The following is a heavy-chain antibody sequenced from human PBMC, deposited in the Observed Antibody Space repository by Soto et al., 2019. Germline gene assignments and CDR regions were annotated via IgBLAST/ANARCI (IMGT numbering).Heavy chain of an antibody. CDR2: INPASGST. V-gene: IGHV1-46*01. D-gene: IGHD6-13*01. Sequence: QVQLVQSGAEVKKPGASVKLSCRKSGYTFTHYYIHWVRQAPGQGLEWLAIINPASGSTNYAQDFEGRVTLTMDTSTTTVYMELSGLRAEDTAIFFCANDLAAGDHWGQGTLVTVSS. CDR3: ANDLAAGDH. CDR1: GYTFTHYY. J-gene: IGHJ4*02.